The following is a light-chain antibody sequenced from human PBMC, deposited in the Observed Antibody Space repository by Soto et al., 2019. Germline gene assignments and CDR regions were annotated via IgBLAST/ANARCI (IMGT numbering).Light chain of an antibody. CDR2: TYN. Sequence: QSALTQSPSASGPPGQRVVISCSGSDSNIGSNVVNWYQQFPGTAPKLLIYTYNRRPSGVPDRFSGSKSGTSASLVISGLQSEDEADYYCATWDDRLRGYVFGTGTKLTVL. CDR1: DSNIGSNV. CDR3: ATWDDRLRGYV. J-gene: IGLJ1*01. V-gene: IGLV1-44*01.